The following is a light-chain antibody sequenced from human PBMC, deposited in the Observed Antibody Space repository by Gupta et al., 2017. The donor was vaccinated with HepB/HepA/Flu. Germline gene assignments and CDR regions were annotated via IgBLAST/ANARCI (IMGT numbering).Light chain of an antibody. Sequence: SYELTQPPSVSVFPGQTASITRSGDKLGDKYACWYQQKPGQSPVLIIFQDNKRPSGIPERFSGSNSGNTAALTISGTQAMDEADYYCQAWDSSTAHVVFGGGTKLSVL. CDR3: QAWDSSTAHVV. V-gene: IGLV3-1*01. CDR1: KLGDKY. CDR2: QDN. J-gene: IGLJ2*01.